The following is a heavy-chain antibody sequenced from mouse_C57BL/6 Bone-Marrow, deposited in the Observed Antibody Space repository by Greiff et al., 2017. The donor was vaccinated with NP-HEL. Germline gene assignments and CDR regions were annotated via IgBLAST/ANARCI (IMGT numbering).Heavy chain of an antibody. D-gene: IGHD2-2*01. V-gene: IGHV15-2*01. Sequence: VKLQQSGSELRSPGSSVKLSCKDFDSEVFPIAYMSWVRQKPGHGFEWIGGILPSIGRTIYGEKFEDKATLDADTLSNTAYLELNSLTSEDSAIYYCAKSYGYHWYFDVWGTGTTVTVSS. CDR3: AKSYGYHWYFDV. CDR1: DSEVFPIAY. J-gene: IGHJ1*03. CDR2: ILPSIGRT.